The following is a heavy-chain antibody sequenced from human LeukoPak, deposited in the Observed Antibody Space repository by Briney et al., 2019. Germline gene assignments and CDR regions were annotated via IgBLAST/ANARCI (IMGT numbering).Heavy chain of an antibody. CDR1: GFTFSSYE. V-gene: IGHV3-23*01. CDR2: ISGRDSTT. Sequence: GGSLRLSCAASGFTFSSYEMNWVRQAPGKGLEWVSGISGRDSTTYYAGSVKGRFTISRDNSKNTLYLQMNSLRAEDTAVYYCATQRYSYGYFFDYWGQGTLVTVSS. J-gene: IGHJ4*02. CDR3: ATQRYSYGYFFDY. D-gene: IGHD5-18*01.